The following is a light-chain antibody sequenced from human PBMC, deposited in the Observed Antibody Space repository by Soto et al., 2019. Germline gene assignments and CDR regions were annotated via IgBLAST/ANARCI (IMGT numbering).Light chain of an antibody. V-gene: IGLV1-44*01. CDR3: AAWDDSLNGVV. Sequence: QSVLTQPPSASGTPGQRVTISCSGSSSNIGSDAVNWYQRFPGTAPKLLIYSNNERPPGVPARFSGSKSGTSASLAISGLQSEDEADYYCAAWDDSLNGVVFGGGTKVTVL. J-gene: IGLJ2*01. CDR1: SSNIGSDA. CDR2: SNN.